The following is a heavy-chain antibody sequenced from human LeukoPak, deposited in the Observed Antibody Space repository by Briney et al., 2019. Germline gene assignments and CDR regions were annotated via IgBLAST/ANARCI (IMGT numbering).Heavy chain of an antibody. V-gene: IGHV1-69*13. CDR2: IIPIFGTA. Sequence: GASVKVSCKASGGTFSSYAISWVRQAPGQGLEWMGGIIPIFGTANYAQKFQGRVTITADESTSTAYMELSSLRSEDTAMYYCARALDFWSGIHYTRREYWGQGTLVTVSS. CDR3: ARALDFWSGIHYTRREY. J-gene: IGHJ4*02. CDR1: GGTFSSYA. D-gene: IGHD3-3*01.